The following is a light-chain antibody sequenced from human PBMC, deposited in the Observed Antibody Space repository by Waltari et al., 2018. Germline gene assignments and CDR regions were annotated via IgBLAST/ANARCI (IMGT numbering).Light chain of an antibody. CDR2: GAS. CDR1: QSVGGT. Sequence: IVLTQSTVTLSLSPGERATLSCRASQSVGGTLAWYQQKPGQAPRLLMYGASIRAPGTPDRFSGTGSGTDFSLTISRLEPEDFAVYYCQHYVRLPATFGQGTKVEIK. J-gene: IGKJ1*01. V-gene: IGKV3-20*01. CDR3: QHYVRLPAT.